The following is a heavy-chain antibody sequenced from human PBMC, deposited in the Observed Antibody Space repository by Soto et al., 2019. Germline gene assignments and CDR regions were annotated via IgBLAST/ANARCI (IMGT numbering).Heavy chain of an antibody. CDR2: ISCCEGTT. J-gene: IGHJ5*01. CDR3: AKSDCQRWLLPRLES. CDR1: GFTFRCST. D-gene: IGHD6-19*01. Sequence: GGSLRLSCEASGFTFRCSTMGWVRQAPGKGLEWVSGISCCEGTTSYAESVRGRFIISSDDSKNTLYLHMNSLRGEDTALYYCAKSDCQRWLLPRLESWGQGALGTVSS. V-gene: IGHV3-23*01.